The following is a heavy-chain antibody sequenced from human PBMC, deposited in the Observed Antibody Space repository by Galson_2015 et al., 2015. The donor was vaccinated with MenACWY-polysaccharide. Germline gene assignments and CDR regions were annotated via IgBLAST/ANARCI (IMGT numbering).Heavy chain of an antibody. CDR2: ISCSGSTI. D-gene: IGHD6-19*01. CDR1: GFTFSSYE. V-gene: IGHV3-48*03. J-gene: IGHJ4*02. CDR3: ARTKKIYSSGGVDY. Sequence: SLRLSCAASGFTFSSYEMNWVRQAPGKGLEWVSYISCSGSTIYYADSVKGRFTISRDNAKNSLYLQMNSLRAEDTAVYYCARTKKIYSSGGVDYWGQGTLVTVSS.